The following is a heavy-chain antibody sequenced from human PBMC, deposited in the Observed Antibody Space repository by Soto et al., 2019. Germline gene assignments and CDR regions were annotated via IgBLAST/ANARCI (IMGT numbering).Heavy chain of an antibody. Sequence: EVQLLESGGGLVQPGGSLRLSCAASGFTFSSYAMSWVRQAPGKGLEWVSAISGSGGSTYYADSVKGRFTISRDNSKYTLYLQMNSLRAEDTAVYYCAKDGKGIAAAGTMWFDPWGQGTLVTVSS. CDR2: ISGSGGST. CDR1: GFTFSSYA. D-gene: IGHD6-13*01. J-gene: IGHJ5*02. V-gene: IGHV3-23*01. CDR3: AKDGKGIAAAGTMWFDP.